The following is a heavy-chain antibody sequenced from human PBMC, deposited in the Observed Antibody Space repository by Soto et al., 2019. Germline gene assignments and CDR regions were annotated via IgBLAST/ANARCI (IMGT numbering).Heavy chain of an antibody. J-gene: IGHJ4*02. D-gene: IGHD3-22*01. CDR3: VRSYYYDSSGYYGSDF. Sequence: ASVKVSCKAFGYTFTSYGISWVRQAPGQGLEWMGWISAYNGNTNYAQKLQGRVTMTTDASTSTAYMELRSLRSDDTAVYYCVRSYYYDSSGYYGSDFWGQGTLVTVSS. CDR2: ISAYNGNT. V-gene: IGHV1-18*01. CDR1: GYTFTSYG.